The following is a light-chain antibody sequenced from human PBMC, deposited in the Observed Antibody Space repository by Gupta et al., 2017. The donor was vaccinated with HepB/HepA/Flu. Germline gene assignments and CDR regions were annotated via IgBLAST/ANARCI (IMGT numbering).Light chain of an antibody. CDR3: QQDGSSPLA. CDR2: GAS. CDR1: QSLSNSY. Sequence: EIVLTQSPATLSLSPGERATLSCRASQSLSNSYLAWYRQKPGQAPRLLIYGASSRAAGLPDRFSGSGSGTDFTLTISRLEPEDFAVYYCQQDGSSPLAFGGGTKVEIK. J-gene: IGKJ4*01. V-gene: IGKV3-20*01.